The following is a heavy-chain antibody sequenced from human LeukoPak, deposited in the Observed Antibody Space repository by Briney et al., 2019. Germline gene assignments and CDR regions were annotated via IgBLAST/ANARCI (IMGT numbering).Heavy chain of an antibody. V-gene: IGHV1-46*01. CDR2: INPSGGST. CDR3: ARDGGHGDGYNPLDY. J-gene: IGHJ4*02. D-gene: IGHD5-24*01. Sequence: WASVNVPCKASGYTFTSYYMHWVRQAPGQGLEWMGIINPSGGSTSYAQKFQGRVTMTRDTSTSTVYMELSSLRSEDTAVYYCARDGGHGDGYNPLDYWGQGTLVTVSS. CDR1: GYTFTSYY.